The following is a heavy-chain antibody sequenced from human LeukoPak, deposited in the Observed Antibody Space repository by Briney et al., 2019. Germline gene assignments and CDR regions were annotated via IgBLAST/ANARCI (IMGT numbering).Heavy chain of an antibody. CDR1: GYSFTSLY. CDR3: ARDRARVGTKDDAFDV. CDR2: IDPSGGTT. Sequence: ASVKVSCKASGYSFTSLYMHWVRQASGQPPEWMGAIDPSGGTTRYAQKFQGRITMTRDTSTSTVHLELSSLRYDDTAVYYCARDRARVGTKDDAFDVWGQGTMVIVYS. V-gene: IGHV1-46*01. D-gene: IGHD3-10*01. J-gene: IGHJ3*01.